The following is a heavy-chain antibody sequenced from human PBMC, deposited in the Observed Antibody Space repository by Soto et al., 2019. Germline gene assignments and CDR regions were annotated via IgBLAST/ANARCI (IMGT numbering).Heavy chain of an antibody. D-gene: IGHD3-3*01. V-gene: IGHV4-59*01. CDR3: ASSGWTIFGVVISQTIDY. Sequence: SETLSLTCTVSGGSISSYYWSWIRQPPGKGLEWIGYIYYSGSTNYNPSLKSRVTMSVDTSKNQFSLKLSSVTAADTAVYYCASSGWTIFGVVISQTIDYWGQGTLVTVSS. J-gene: IGHJ4*02. CDR2: IYYSGST. CDR1: GGSISSYY.